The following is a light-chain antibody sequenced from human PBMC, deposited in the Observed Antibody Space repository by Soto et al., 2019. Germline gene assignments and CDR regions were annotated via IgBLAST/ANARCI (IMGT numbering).Light chain of an antibody. CDR3: QQYNNWPPTWT. CDR2: GAS. CDR1: PSVSSN. V-gene: IGKV3-15*01. J-gene: IGKJ1*01. Sequence: EIVMTQSPATLSVSPGERATLSCRASPSVSSNLAWYQQKPGQAPRLLIYGASTRATGLPARSSGSGSGTAFTLTVSTLQSEDFAVYDCQQYNNWPPTWTFGQGTKVEIK.